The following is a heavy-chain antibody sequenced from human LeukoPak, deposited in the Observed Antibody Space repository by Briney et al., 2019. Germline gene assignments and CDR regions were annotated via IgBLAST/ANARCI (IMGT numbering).Heavy chain of an antibody. J-gene: IGHJ4*02. Sequence: GGSLRLSCAASGFTFSSYSMNWVRQAPGKGLEWVSSIGSSSSYIYYADSVKGRFTIPRYNAKNSLYLQMNSLRAEDTAVYYCARGLDSSGSTYYDFWSGGYYFDYWGQGTLVTVSS. CDR2: IGSSSSYI. D-gene: IGHD3-3*01. CDR1: GFTFSSYS. V-gene: IGHV3-21*01. CDR3: ARGLDSSGSTYYDFWSGGYYFDY.